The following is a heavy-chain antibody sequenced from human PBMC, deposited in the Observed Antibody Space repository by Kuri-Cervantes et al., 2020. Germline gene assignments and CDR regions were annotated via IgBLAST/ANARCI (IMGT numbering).Heavy chain of an antibody. Sequence: GGSLRLSCAASGFTFSSYGMHWVCQAPGKGLEWVAVISYDGSNKYYADSVKGRFTISRDNSKNTLYLQMNSLRAEDTAVYYCARDPVVPAANNYYYYGMDVWGQGTTVTVSS. CDR1: GFTFSSYG. V-gene: IGHV3-30*03. D-gene: IGHD2-2*01. CDR2: ISYDGSNK. J-gene: IGHJ6*02. CDR3: ARDPVVPAANNYYYYGMDV.